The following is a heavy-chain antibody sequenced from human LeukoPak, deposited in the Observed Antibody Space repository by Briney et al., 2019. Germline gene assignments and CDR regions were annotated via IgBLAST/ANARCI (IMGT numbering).Heavy chain of an antibody. J-gene: IGHJ4*02. CDR1: GGSISSSSHY. D-gene: IGHD1-26*01. V-gene: IGHV4-39*07. Sequence: SETLSLTCTVSGGSISSSSHYWGWIRQPPGKGLEWIGSMYYRGSTYHNPSLKSRVTISVDTSKNQFSLRLSSVTAADTAVYYCATTTIRLGYWGQGTLVTVSS. CDR3: ATTTIRLGY. CDR2: MYYRGST.